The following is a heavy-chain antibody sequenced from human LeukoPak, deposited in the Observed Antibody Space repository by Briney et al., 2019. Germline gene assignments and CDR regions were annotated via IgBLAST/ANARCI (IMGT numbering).Heavy chain of an antibody. Sequence: SETLSLTCAVYGGSFSGYYWSWIRQPQGKGLEWIGEINHGGSTTYNPSLKSRVTISVDTSKNQFSLKLSSVTAADTAVYYCARGQRNRLVVVPAAMRGGSFDYWGQGTLVTVSS. CDR1: GGSFSGYY. J-gene: IGHJ4*02. CDR2: INHGGST. CDR3: ARGQRNRLVVVPAAMRGGSFDY. D-gene: IGHD2-2*01. V-gene: IGHV4-34*01.